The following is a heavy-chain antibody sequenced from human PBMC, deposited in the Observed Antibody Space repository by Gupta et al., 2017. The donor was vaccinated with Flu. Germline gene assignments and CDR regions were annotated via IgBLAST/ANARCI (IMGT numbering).Heavy chain of an antibody. CDR1: GASIKWVAWD. CDR3: ASSGSNEVFDT. D-gene: IGHD3-9*01. J-gene: IGHJ4*02. CDR2: LDYNGPT. Sequence: LQASGLGQVKPAETLCLSCSVSGASIKWVAWDWGWVRQAPGKGPEWVLSLDYNGPTYRNPSLNSRVTMSGDPAKEQFSLKLTGVTASDTAVYYCASSGSNEVFDTWGQGIRVTVSS. V-gene: IGHV4-39*01.